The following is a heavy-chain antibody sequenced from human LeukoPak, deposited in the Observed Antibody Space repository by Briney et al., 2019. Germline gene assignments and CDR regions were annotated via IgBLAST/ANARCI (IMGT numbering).Heavy chain of an antibody. J-gene: IGHJ4*02. CDR3: AKRSCSGGSCNFDY. CDR2: ISDSGGAT. D-gene: IGHD2-15*01. Sequence: PGGSLRLSCAASGFTFSNYAMSWVPQAPGKGLEWVSAISDSGGATNCADSVKGRFTISRDNSKNTLYLQMNSLRAEDTAVYYCAKRSCSGGSCNFDYWGQGTLVTVSS. CDR1: GFTFSNYA. V-gene: IGHV3-23*01.